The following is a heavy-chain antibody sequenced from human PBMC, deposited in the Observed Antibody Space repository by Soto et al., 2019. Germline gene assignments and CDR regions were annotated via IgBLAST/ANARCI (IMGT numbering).Heavy chain of an antibody. CDR1: GFTFSSYA. D-gene: IGHD3-3*01. CDR2: ISYDGSNK. CDR3: ARRGYDFWSGSPGYYYGMDV. Sequence: QVQLVESGGGVVQPGRSLRLSCAASGFTFSSYAMHWVRQAPGKGLEWVAVISYDGSNKYYADSVKGRFTISRDNSKNTLYLQMNSLRGEDTAVYYCARRGYDFWSGSPGYYYGMDVWGQGTTVTVSS. V-gene: IGHV3-30-3*01. J-gene: IGHJ6*02.